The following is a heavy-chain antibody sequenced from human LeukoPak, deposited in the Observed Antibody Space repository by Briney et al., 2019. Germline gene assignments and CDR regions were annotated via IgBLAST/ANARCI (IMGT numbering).Heavy chain of an antibody. D-gene: IGHD6-19*01. CDR3: AKDTQHGYSSGWYEGGFDY. CDR2: ISWNSGSI. CDR1: GFTFDDYA. V-gene: IGHV3-9*01. J-gene: IGHJ4*02. Sequence: SLRLSCAASGFTFDDYAMHWVRQAPGKGLEWVSGISWNSGSIGYADSVKGRFTISRDNAKNSLYLQMNSLRAEDTALYYCAKDTQHGYSSGWYEGGFDYWGQGTLVTVSS.